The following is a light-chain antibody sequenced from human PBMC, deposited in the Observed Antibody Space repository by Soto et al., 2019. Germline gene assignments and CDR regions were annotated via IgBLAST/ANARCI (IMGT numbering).Light chain of an antibody. CDR2: DNN. Sequence: QSVLTQPPSVSGAPGQRVTISCTGSSSNIGAGYGVHWYQQLPGTAPKLLIYDNNNRPSGVPDRFSGSKSGTSASLAITGLHAEDEADYYCQSYDSSLSVVFGGGTKLTVL. J-gene: IGLJ2*01. CDR3: QSYDSSLSVV. CDR1: SSNIGAGYG. V-gene: IGLV1-40*01.